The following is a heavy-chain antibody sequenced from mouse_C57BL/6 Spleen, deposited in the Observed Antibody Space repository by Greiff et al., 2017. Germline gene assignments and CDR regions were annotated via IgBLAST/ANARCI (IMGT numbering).Heavy chain of an antibody. V-gene: IGHV1-22*01. CDR2: INPNNGGT. D-gene: IGHD1-1*01. CDR1: GYTFTDYN. J-gene: IGHJ4*01. Sequence: EVQLQQSGPELVKPGASVKMSCKASGYTFTDYNMHWVKQSHGKSLEWIGYINPNNGGTSYNQKFKGKATLTANTSSSTAYMELRSLTSEDSAVYYCARPAVVATGDYAMDYWGQGASVTVSS. CDR3: ARPAVVATGDYAMDY.